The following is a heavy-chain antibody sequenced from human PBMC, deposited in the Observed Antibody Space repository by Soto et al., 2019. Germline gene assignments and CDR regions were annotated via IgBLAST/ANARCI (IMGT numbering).Heavy chain of an antibody. V-gene: IGHV4-39*01. Sequence: SETLTLTSTVSGSSISSSSYYWGWIRQPPGKGLEWIGSIYYSGSTYYNPSLKSRVTISVDTSKNQFSLKLSSVTAADTAVYYCARWVAPGGLVFDYWGQGTLVTVSS. CDR3: ARWVAPGGLVFDY. J-gene: IGHJ4*02. D-gene: IGHD3-16*01. CDR1: GSSISSSSYY. CDR2: IYYSGST.